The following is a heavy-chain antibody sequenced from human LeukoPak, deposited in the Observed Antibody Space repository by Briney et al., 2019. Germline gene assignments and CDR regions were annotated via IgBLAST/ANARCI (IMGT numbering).Heavy chain of an antibody. CDR1: GYTFTSYD. CDR3: ARAYDFWRWVKYYYYMDV. J-gene: IGHJ6*03. CDR2: MNPNSGNT. V-gene: IGHV1-8*01. Sequence: ASVKVSCKASGYTFTSYDINWVRQATGQGLEWMGWMNPNSGNTGYAQKFQGRVTMTRNTSISTAYMELSSLRSEDTAVYYCARAYDFWRWVKYYYYMDVWGKGTTVTVSS. D-gene: IGHD3-3*01.